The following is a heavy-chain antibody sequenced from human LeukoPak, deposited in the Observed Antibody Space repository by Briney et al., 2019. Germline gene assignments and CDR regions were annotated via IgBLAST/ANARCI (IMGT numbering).Heavy chain of an antibody. CDR1: GFTFSNVW. CDR3: TTEID. J-gene: IGHJ4*02. D-gene: IGHD2/OR15-2a*01. Sequence: GGSLRLSCAASGFTFSNVWMNWVRQAPGKGLEWVGRIKSKPDGGTTDYAAPVKGRFSISRDDSINTLYLQMSSLKTDDTAVYYCTTEIDWGQGTLVTVSS. V-gene: IGHV3-15*01. CDR2: IKSKPDGGTT.